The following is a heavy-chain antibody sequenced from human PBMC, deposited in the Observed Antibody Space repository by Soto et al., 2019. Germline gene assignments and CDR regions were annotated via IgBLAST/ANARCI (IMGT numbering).Heavy chain of an antibody. Sequence: SETLSLTCTFSGGSMTGHYWSWVRQPPGKGLEYIGYIYHPGSTNYNPSLKSRVTISVDTSRNQFSLNLSSVTAADTAVYYCVRVDSHGDYSYWGRGTLDPVSA. J-gene: IGHJ1*01. CDR3: VRVDSHGDYSY. D-gene: IGHD4-17*01. CDR2: IYHPGST. V-gene: IGHV4-59*08. CDR1: GGSMTGHY.